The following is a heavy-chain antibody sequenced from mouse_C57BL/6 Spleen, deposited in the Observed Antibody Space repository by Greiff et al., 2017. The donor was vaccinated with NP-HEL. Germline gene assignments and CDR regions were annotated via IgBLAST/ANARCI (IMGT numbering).Heavy chain of an antibody. CDR3: AREVTTDGGFAY. CDR2: IDPSDSYT. J-gene: IGHJ3*01. Sequence: QVQLQQPGAELVMPGASVKLSCKASGYTFTSYWMHWVKQRPGQGLEWIGEIDPSDSYTNYNQKFKGKSTLTVDKSSSTAYMQLSSLTSEDSAVYYCAREVTTDGGFAYWGQGTLVTVSA. D-gene: IGHD2-2*01. V-gene: IGHV1-69*01. CDR1: GYTFTSYW.